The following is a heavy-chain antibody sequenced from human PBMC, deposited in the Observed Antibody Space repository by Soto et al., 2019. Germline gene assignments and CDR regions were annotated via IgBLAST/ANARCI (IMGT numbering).Heavy chain of an antibody. D-gene: IGHD3-10*01. V-gene: IGHV3-33*01. CDR2: IWFDGFKK. Sequence: QVQLVESGGGVVQSGTSLRLSCAASGMKFSSYGMHWVRQAPGKGLEWVAVIWFDGFKKYYVDSVKGRFTISRDNSNITLYLQMNSLRAEDTGVYYCARELLYGTGSRNFHYYGMDVWGQGTTVTVSS. CDR3: ARELLYGTGSRNFHYYGMDV. J-gene: IGHJ6*02. CDR1: GMKFSSYG.